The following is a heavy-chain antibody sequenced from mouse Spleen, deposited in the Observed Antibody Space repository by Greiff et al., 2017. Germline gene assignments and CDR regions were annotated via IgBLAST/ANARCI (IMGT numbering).Heavy chain of an antibody. J-gene: IGHJ3*01. CDR1: GYTFTSYW. CDR2: IDPSDSYT. Sequence: QVQLQQPGAELVRPGTSVKLSCKASGYTFTSYWMHWVKQRPGQGLEWIGVIDPSDSYTNYNQKFKGKATLTVDTSSSTAYMQLSSLTSEDSAVYYCAREDLLRLRFAYWGQGTLVTVSA. CDR3: AREDLLRLRFAY. D-gene: IGHD1-2*01. V-gene: IGHV1-59*01.